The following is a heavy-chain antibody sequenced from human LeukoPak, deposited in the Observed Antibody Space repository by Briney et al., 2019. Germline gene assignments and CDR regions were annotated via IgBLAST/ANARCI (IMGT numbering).Heavy chain of an antibody. D-gene: IGHD4-23*01. Sequence: GRSLRLSCAASGFTSSTYGMHWVRQAPGKGLEWVSDIWYNGNTYYADSVKGRFTISRDNSKSTLYLQMNSLGAEDTAVYYCAREEGVDGTSGINNWGQGTLVIVSS. J-gene: IGHJ4*02. CDR2: IWYNGNT. CDR1: GFTSSTYG. V-gene: IGHV3-33*01. CDR3: AREEGVDGTSGINN.